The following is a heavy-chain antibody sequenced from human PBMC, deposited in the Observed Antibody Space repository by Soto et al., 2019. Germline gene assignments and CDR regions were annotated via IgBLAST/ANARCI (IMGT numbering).Heavy chain of an antibody. D-gene: IGHD3-3*01. Sequence: QIQLVQSGAEVKKPGASVKVSCKASGYSFTSYGITWVRQAPGQGPEWLGWITAENGNTNYAQKFQGRSTMTTETSTNTAFMELRGLRSDDTAVYYGARVVLEWLPTSGFDYWGQGTLVTVSS. J-gene: IGHJ4*02. V-gene: IGHV1-18*04. CDR1: GYSFTSYG. CDR3: ARVVLEWLPTSGFDY. CDR2: ITAENGNT.